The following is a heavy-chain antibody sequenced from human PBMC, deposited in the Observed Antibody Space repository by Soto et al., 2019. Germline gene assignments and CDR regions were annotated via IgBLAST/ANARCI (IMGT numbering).Heavy chain of an antibody. CDR2: IYYSGST. V-gene: IGHV4-39*01. J-gene: IGHJ6*01. CDR3: ARVGSEAVVGFGYYGMEV. CDR1: VVSISSSSYY. D-gene: IGHD6-19*01. Sequence: SETLSLTCTFSVVSISSSSYYCGWIRQPPWKGLEWIGSIYYSGSTYYNPSLKSRVTISVDTSRNQFSLKLSSVTAADTAVYYCARVGSEAVVGFGYYGMEVWGQGTTVSVSS.